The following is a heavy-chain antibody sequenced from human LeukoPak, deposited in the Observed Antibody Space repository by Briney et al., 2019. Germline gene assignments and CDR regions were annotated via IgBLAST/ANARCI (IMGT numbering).Heavy chain of an antibody. CDR3: ARDTHDILTGLDY. CDR2: IKQDGSEK. J-gene: IGHJ4*02. CDR1: GFTFSSYW. V-gene: IGHV3-7*01. D-gene: IGHD3-9*01. Sequence: GGSLRLSCAASGFTFSSYWMSWVRQAPGKGLEWVANIKQDGSEKYYVDSVKGRFTISRDNAKNSLYLQMNSLRAEDTAVYYCARDTHDILTGLDYWGQGTLVTVSS.